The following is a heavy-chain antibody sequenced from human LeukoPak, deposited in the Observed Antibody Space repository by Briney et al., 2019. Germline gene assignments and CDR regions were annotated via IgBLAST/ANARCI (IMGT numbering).Heavy chain of an antibody. CDR2: ISAYNGNT. CDR1: GYTFTSYG. V-gene: IGHV1-18*01. Sequence: ASVKVSCKASGYTFTSYGISWVRQAPGQGLEWMGWISAYNGNTNYAQKLQGRATMTTDTSTSTAYMELRSLRSDDTAVYYCAGSYSSGFRDYYYYYMDVWGKGTTVTVSS. CDR3: AGSYSSGFRDYYYYYMDV. J-gene: IGHJ6*03. D-gene: IGHD6-19*01.